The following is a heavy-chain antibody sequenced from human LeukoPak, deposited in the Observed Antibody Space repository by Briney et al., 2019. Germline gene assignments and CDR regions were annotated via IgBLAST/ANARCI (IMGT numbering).Heavy chain of an antibody. CDR2: IYYNGNT. CDR1: GGSISSYY. D-gene: IGHD6-6*01. Sequence: SETLSLTCTVSGGSISSYYWSWIRQPAGKGLEWIAYIYYNGNTKYNPSLKSRVTISADTSKNQFSLKVNSVTAADTAVYYCARLAAGPNTRYFDLWGRGTRVTVSS. CDR3: ARLAAGPNTRYFDL. V-gene: IGHV4-59*01. J-gene: IGHJ2*01.